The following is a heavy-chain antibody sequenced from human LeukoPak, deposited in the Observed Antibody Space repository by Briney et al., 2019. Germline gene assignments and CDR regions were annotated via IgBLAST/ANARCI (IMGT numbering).Heavy chain of an antibody. J-gene: IGHJ4*02. CDR3: ASARAGYSSSWYRVDY. Sequence: GGSLRLSCAASGFTFSSYSMNWVRQAPGKGLEWVSSISSSGSYIYYADSVKGRFTISRDNAKNSLYPQMNSLRAEDTAVYYCASARAGYSSSWYRVDYWGQGTLVTVSS. V-gene: IGHV3-21*01. CDR2: ISSSGSYI. CDR1: GFTFSSYS. D-gene: IGHD6-13*01.